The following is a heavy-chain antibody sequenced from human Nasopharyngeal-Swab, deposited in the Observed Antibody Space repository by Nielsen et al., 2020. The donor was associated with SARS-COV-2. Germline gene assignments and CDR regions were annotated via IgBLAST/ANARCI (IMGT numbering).Heavy chain of an antibody. Sequence: VRQMPGKGLEWVAVISYDGSNKYYADSVKGRFTISRDNSKNTLYLQMNSLRAEDTAVYYCAKSSGWYVGYFDYWGQGTLVTVSS. CDR2: ISYDGSNK. CDR3: AKSSGWYVGYFDY. J-gene: IGHJ4*02. D-gene: IGHD6-19*01. V-gene: IGHV3-30*18.